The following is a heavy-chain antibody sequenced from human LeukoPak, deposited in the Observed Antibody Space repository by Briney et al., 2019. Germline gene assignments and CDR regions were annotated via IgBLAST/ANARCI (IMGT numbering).Heavy chain of an antibody. J-gene: IGHJ4*02. Sequence: GASVKVSCKASGYTFTTYGIGWARQAPGQGLEWMGWISAYNGNTKYAQKLQGRVTMTTETSTSTAYMELRSLRSDDTAVYYCASSFGYYYDTSGYYGYWGRGTLVTVSS. D-gene: IGHD3-22*01. CDR2: ISAYNGNT. V-gene: IGHV1-18*01. CDR1: GYTFTTYG. CDR3: ASSFGYYYDTSGYYGY.